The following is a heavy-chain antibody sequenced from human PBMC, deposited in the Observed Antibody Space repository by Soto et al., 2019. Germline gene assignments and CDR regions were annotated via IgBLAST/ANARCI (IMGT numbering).Heavy chain of an antibody. CDR1: GITFSSYA. V-gene: IGHV3-23*01. D-gene: IGHD1-1*01. CDR2: ITFSSSAT. Sequence: GGSLRLSCEVSGITFSSYAMAWVRQAPGKGPEWVSGITFSSSATSYADSVKGRFAISRDNAKSTLYLHMNNLRVEDSAIYHCAKDGSVGNSFNPWGQGTLVTVSS. CDR3: AKDGSVGNSFNP. J-gene: IGHJ5*02.